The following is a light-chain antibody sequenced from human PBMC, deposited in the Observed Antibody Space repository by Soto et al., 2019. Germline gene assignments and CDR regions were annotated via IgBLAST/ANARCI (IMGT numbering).Light chain of an antibody. CDR3: QSDDISRSCSWV. CDR2: GDN. J-gene: IGLJ3*02. Sequence: QSVLTQPPSVSGAPGQRVAISCTGSSSNIGAGYDVHWYQQLPGATPKLLIYGDNNRPSGVPDRFSGSKSDTSAALAITGLQAEDEADYDCQSDDISRSCSWVFGGGAKVTVL. CDR1: SSNIGAGYD. V-gene: IGLV1-40*01.